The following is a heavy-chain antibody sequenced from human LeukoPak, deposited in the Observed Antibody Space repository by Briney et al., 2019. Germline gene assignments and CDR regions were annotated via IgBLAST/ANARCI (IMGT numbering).Heavy chain of an antibody. CDR1: GFTFSSYA. D-gene: IGHD3-16*02. Sequence: GGSLRLSCAASGFTFSSYAMSWVRQAPGKGLEWVSYISSSGSTIYYADSVKGRFTISRDNAKNSLYLQMNSLRAEDTAVYYCARELIDVWGSYRYDFDYWGQGTLVTVSS. J-gene: IGHJ4*02. CDR2: ISSSGSTI. V-gene: IGHV3-48*04. CDR3: ARELIDVWGSYRYDFDY.